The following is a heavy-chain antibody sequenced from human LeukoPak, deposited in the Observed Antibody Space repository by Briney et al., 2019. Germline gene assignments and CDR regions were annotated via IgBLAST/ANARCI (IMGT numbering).Heavy chain of an antibody. V-gene: IGHV5-51*03. CDR2: IYPGDSDT. CDR1: GYSFISNW. Sequence: GESLKISCKGSGYSFISNWIGWVRQMPGKGLEWMGIIYPGDSDTRYSPSFQGQVTISADKSISTAYLQWSSLKASDTAMYYCASSQRGYCSSTSCFLGSFDIWGQGTMVTVSS. D-gene: IGHD2-2*01. J-gene: IGHJ3*02. CDR3: ASSQRGYCSSTSCFLGSFDI.